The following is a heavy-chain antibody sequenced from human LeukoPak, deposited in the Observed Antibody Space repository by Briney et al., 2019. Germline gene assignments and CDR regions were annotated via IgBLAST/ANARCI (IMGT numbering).Heavy chain of an antibody. Sequence: PSETLSLTCTVSGGSISSSSYYWGWLRQPPGKGLEWIGSIYYSGSTYYNPSLKSRVTISVDTSKNQFSLKLSSVTAADTAVYYCASGDGYNSLVYWGQGTLVTVSS. CDR1: GGSISSSSYY. CDR3: ASGDGYNSLVY. J-gene: IGHJ4*02. V-gene: IGHV4-39*01. CDR2: IYYSGST. D-gene: IGHD5-24*01.